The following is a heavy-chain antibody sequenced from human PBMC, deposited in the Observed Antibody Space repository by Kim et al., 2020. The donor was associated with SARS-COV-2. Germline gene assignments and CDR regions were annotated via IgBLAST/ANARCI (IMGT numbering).Heavy chain of an antibody. Sequence: GGSLRLSCAASGFTFSSYSMNWVRQAPGKGLEWVSYISSSSSTIYYADSVKGRFTISRDNAKNSLYLQMNSLRAEDTAVYYCARDIGTGYPRPDAFDIWGQGTMVTVSS. D-gene: IGHD3-9*01. CDR3: ARDIGTGYPRPDAFDI. V-gene: IGHV3-48*04. CDR1: GFTFSSYS. J-gene: IGHJ3*02. CDR2: ISSSSSTI.